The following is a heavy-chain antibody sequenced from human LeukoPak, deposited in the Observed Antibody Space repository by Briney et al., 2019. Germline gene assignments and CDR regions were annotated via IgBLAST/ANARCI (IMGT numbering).Heavy chain of an antibody. Sequence: GGFLRLSCAASGFTFSSYGMHWVRQAPGKGLEWVAFIRYDGSKKYYADSVKGRFTISRDNSKNTLYLQMDSLRAEDTAVYYCAKAVQTIFGVGNYYMDVWGKGTTVTVSS. CDR3: AKAVQTIFGVGNYYMDV. J-gene: IGHJ6*03. CDR1: GFTFSSYG. V-gene: IGHV3-30*02. CDR2: IRYDGSKK. D-gene: IGHD3-3*01.